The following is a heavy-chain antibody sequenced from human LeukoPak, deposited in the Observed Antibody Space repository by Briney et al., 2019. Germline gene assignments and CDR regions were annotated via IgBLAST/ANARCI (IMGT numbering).Heavy chain of an antibody. Sequence: GGSLRLSCAASGFTFDDYGMSWVRQAPGKGLEWVSGINWNGGSTGYTDSVKGRFTISRDNAKNSLYLQMNSLRAEDTALYYCARGQYYYDSSGYYSDTDYWGQGTLVTVSS. D-gene: IGHD3-22*01. CDR3: ARGQYYYDSSGYYSDTDY. CDR1: GFTFDDYG. V-gene: IGHV3-20*04. J-gene: IGHJ4*02. CDR2: INWNGGST.